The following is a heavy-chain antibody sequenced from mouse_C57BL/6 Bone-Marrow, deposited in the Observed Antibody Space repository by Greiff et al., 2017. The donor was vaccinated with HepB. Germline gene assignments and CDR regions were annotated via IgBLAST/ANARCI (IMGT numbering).Heavy chain of an antibody. CDR1: GISITTGNYR. J-gene: IGHJ3*01. CDR2: IYYSGTI. CDR3: ARDPPIYYGEGFAY. Sequence: EVKLQESGPGLVKPSQTVFLTCTVTGISITTGNYRWSWIRQFPGNKLEWIGYIYYSGTITYNPSLTSRTTITRDTPKNQFFLEMNSLTAEDTATYYCARDPPIYYGEGFAYWGQGTLVTVSA. V-gene: IGHV3-5*01. D-gene: IGHD2-13*01.